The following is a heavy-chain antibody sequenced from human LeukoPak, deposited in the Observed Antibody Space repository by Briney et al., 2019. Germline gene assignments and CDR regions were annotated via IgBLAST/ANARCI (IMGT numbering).Heavy chain of an antibody. CDR1: GYTFTGYY. Sequence: ASVKVSCKASGYTFTGYYMHWVRQAPGQGLEWMGWINPNSGGTNYAQKFQGWVTMTRDTSISTAYMELSSLRSEDTAVYYCARSIAVGIIDYWGQGTLVTVSS. J-gene: IGHJ4*02. V-gene: IGHV1-2*04. D-gene: IGHD6-19*01. CDR3: ARSIAVGIIDY. CDR2: INPNSGGT.